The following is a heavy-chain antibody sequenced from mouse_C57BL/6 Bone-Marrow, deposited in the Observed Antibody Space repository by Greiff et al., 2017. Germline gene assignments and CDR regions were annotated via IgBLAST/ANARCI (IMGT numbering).Heavy chain of an antibody. V-gene: IGHV2-2*01. J-gene: IGHJ3*01. CDR2: IWSGGST. CDR3: ARNREYDGYPAWFAY. CDR1: GFSLTSYG. Sequence: QVQLKQSGPGLVQPSQSLSITCTVSGFSLTSYGVHWVRQSPGKGLEWLGVIWSGGSTDYNAAFISRLSISKDNSKSQVFFKMNSLQADDTATYYCARNREYDGYPAWFAYWGQGTLVTVSA. D-gene: IGHD2-3*01.